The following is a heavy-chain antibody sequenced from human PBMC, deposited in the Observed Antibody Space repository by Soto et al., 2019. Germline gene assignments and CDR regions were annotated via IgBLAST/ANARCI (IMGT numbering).Heavy chain of an antibody. Sequence: QVQLVQSGAEVRQPASSVKVSCKTSGGTFSSYAISWVRQAPGQGLEWMGGIVPIVDTSTYAQKFQGRVTITADESMSTGYMELSSLRSDDTAVYYCVRVVAIPGYPDNWGQGTLVTVSS. CDR2: IVPIVDTS. D-gene: IGHD5-12*01. CDR3: VRVVAIPGYPDN. J-gene: IGHJ4*02. V-gene: IGHV1-69*12. CDR1: GGTFSSYA.